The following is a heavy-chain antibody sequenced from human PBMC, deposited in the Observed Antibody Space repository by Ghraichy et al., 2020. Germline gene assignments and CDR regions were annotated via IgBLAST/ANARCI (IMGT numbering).Heavy chain of an antibody. D-gene: IGHD4-23*01. CDR3: ARAAVVTPRKWYFDL. CDR2: IYYSGST. V-gene: IGHV4-59*01. Sequence: SETLSLTCTVSGGSISSYYWSWIRQPPGKGLEWIGYIYYSGSTNYNPSLKSRVTISVDTSKNQFSLKLSSVTAADTAVYYCARAAVVTPRKWYFDLWGRGTLVTVSS. CDR1: GGSISSYY. J-gene: IGHJ2*01.